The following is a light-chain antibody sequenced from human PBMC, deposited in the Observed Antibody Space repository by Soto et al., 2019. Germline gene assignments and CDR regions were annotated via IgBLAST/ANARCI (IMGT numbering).Light chain of an antibody. Sequence: QSVLTQPPSVSAAPGQKVTISCSGSSSNIGNNYVSWYQQLPGTAPKLLIYDNNKRPSGIPDRFSGSKSGTSATLGITGLQTGDEADYYCGTWDNSLSAGNYVFGTGTKLTVL. J-gene: IGLJ1*01. V-gene: IGLV1-51*01. CDR3: GTWDNSLSAGNYV. CDR2: DNN. CDR1: SSNIGNNY.